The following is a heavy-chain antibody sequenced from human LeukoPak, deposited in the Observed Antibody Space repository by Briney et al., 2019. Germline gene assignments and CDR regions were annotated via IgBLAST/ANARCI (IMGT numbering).Heavy chain of an antibody. CDR3: ARVPRSYYYYYYMDV. Sequence: SETLSLTCTVSGGSISSYYWSWIRQPAGKGLEWIGRIYTSGSTDYNPSLRSRVTISADTSKNQFSLKLSSVTAADTAVYYCARVPRSYYYYYYMDVWGKGTTVTVSS. CDR1: GGSISSYY. J-gene: IGHJ6*03. V-gene: IGHV4-4*07. CDR2: IYTSGST.